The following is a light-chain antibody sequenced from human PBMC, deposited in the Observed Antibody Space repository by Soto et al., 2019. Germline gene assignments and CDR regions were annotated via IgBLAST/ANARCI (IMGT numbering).Light chain of an antibody. CDR2: AAF. Sequence: DIQMTQSPSSLSASVGDRVTIAYRASQSISNYLNWYQQKPGKAPELLIYAAFSLQSGVPSRFSGSGSGTDFTLTISSLQPEDFATYYCQQSDSAPRTFGQGTKVEIK. CDR1: QSISNY. V-gene: IGKV1-39*01. J-gene: IGKJ1*01. CDR3: QQSDSAPRT.